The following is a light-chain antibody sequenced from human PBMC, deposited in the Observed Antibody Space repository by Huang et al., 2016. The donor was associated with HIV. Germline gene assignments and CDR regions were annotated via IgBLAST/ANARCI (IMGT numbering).Light chain of an antibody. Sequence: DIQMAQSPSSLSASVGDRVTITCRASQDINNYLAWYQQKPGKVPKLLIYAASTLQSGVPSRFGGSGSGTHFTLTLSSLQPEDVATFYCQKYNSAPPTFGQGTKVEIK. CDR2: AAS. CDR3: QKYNSAPPT. J-gene: IGKJ1*01. V-gene: IGKV1-27*01. CDR1: QDINNY.